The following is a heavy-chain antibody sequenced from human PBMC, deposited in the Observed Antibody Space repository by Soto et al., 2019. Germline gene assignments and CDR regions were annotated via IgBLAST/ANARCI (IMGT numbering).Heavy chain of an antibody. CDR2: ISGSGGST. V-gene: IGHV3-23*01. CDR1: GFTFSSYA. CDR3: AKSLRSAGKYYYYMDV. J-gene: IGHJ6*03. D-gene: IGHD3-16*01. Sequence: GGSLRLSCAASGFTFSSYAMSWVRQAPGKGLEWVSAISGSGGSTYYADSVKGRFTISRDNSKNTLYLQMNSLRAEDTAVYYCAKSLRSAGKYYYYMDVWGKGTTVTVSS.